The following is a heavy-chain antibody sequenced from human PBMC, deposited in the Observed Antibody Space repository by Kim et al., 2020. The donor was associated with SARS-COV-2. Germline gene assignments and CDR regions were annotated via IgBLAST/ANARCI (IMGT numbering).Heavy chain of an antibody. D-gene: IGHD6-19*01. Sequence: GGSLRLSCAASGFTFSSYAMHWVRQAPGKGLEWVAVISYDGSNKYYADSVKGRFTISRDNSKNTLYLQMNSLRAEDTAVYYCAREGGIAVAGGYFDYWGQGTLVTVSS. CDR2: ISYDGSNK. V-gene: IGHV3-30-3*01. J-gene: IGHJ4*02. CDR3: AREGGIAVAGGYFDY. CDR1: GFTFSSYA.